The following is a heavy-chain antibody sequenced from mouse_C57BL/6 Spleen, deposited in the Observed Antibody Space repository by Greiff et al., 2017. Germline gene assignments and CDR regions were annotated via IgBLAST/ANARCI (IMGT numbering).Heavy chain of an antibody. D-gene: IGHD1-3*01. CDR2: IDPSDSYT. Sequence: QVQLQQPGAELVKPGASVKLSCKASGYTFTSYWMQWVKQRPGQGLEWIGEIDPSDSYTNYNQKFKGKATLTVDTSYSTDYMQLSSLTSENSAVYYCARKLSGYFDYWGQGTTLTVSS. CDR3: ARKLSGYFDY. J-gene: IGHJ2*01. CDR1: GYTFTSYW. V-gene: IGHV1-50*01.